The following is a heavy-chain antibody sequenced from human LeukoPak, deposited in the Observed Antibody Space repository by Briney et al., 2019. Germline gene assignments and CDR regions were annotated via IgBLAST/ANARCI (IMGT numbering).Heavy chain of an antibody. CDR1: GFTFSSYA. CDR3: AELGITMIGGV. Sequence: GGSLRLSCAASGFTFSSYAMSWVRQAPGKGLEWVSGINWSGGSTSFADSVKGRFTISRDNAKNSLYLQMNSLRAEDTAVYYCAELGITMIGGVWGKGTTVTISS. D-gene: IGHD3-10*02. CDR2: INWSGGST. J-gene: IGHJ6*04. V-gene: IGHV3-20*04.